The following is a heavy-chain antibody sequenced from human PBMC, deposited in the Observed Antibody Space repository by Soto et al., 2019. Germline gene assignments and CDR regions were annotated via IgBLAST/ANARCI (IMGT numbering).Heavy chain of an antibody. J-gene: IGHJ4*02. CDR3: AKGPRYYDILTGPPG. Sequence: PGGSLRLSCAASGFTFSSYGMHWVRQAPGKGLEWVAVISYDGSNKYYADSVKGRFTISRDNSKNTLYLQMNSLRAEDTAVYYCAKGPRYYDILTGPPGWGQGTLVTVSS. D-gene: IGHD3-9*01. V-gene: IGHV3-30*18. CDR1: GFTFSSYG. CDR2: ISYDGSNK.